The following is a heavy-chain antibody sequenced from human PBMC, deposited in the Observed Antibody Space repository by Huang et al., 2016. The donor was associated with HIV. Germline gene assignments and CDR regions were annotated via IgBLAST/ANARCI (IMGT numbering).Heavy chain of an antibody. CDR1: GGTFSKYP. V-gene: IGHV1-69*13. Sequence: QVQLVQSGAEVKKAGSSVKVFCKVSGGTFSKYPINWVRQAPGQGLERMGGITPMFGPANYAQKFQGRVTITADESTTTANLEVSSLKSNDTAVYYCARAGAMVTALADWGQGTLVTVSS. CDR2: ITPMFGPA. D-gene: IGHD2-21*02. CDR3: ARAGAMVTALAD. J-gene: IGHJ4*02.